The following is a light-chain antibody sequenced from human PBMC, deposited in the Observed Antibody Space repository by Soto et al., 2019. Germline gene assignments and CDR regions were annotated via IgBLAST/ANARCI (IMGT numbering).Light chain of an antibody. V-gene: IGLV2-14*01. Sequence: QTALTQPASVSGSPGQSITISCTATSTDVGGYIYVSWYQQHPGKAPKLMIYDVTSRPSGVSYRFSGSKSGNTASLTISGLQAEDEADYYCSSYTTSSSYVFGTRTKVTVL. J-gene: IGLJ1*01. CDR1: STDVGGYIY. CDR3: SSYTTSSSYV. CDR2: DVT.